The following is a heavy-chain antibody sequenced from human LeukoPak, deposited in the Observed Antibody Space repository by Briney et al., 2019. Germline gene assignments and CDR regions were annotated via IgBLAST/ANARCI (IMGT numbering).Heavy chain of an antibody. CDR1: GGSISSYY. CDR3: AREYCSGGSCYSDY. J-gene: IGHJ4*02. D-gene: IGHD2-15*01. CDR2: IYYSGST. V-gene: IGHV4-59*01. Sequence: KPSETLSLTCTVSGGSISSYYWSWIRQPPGKGLEWIGYIYYSGSTNYNPSLKSRVTISVDTSKNQFSLKLSSVTAADTAVYYCAREYCSGGSCYSDYWGQGTLVTVSS.